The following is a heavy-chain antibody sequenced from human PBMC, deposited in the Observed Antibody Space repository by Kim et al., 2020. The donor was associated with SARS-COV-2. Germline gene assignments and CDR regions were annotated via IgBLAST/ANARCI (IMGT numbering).Heavy chain of an antibody. CDR3: ARGQELHFDY. CDR2: ST. V-gene: IGHV4-31*02. J-gene: IGHJ4*02. D-gene: IGHD1-7*01. Sequence: STYYIPSLKSRVTISVDTSKNQFSLKLSSVTAADTAVYYCARGQELHFDYWGQGTLVTVSS.